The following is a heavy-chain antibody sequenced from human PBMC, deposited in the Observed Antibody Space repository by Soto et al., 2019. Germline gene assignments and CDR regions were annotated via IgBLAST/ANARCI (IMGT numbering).Heavy chain of an antibody. D-gene: IGHD2-15*01. CDR3: ARAQGGCSGGSCYSDY. J-gene: IGHJ4*02. CDR1: GGSFSGYF. Sequence: SETLSLTCAVYGGSFSGYFWSWIRQPPGKGLEWIGEINHSGSTNYNPSLKSRVTISVDTSKNQFSLKLSSVTAADTAVYYCARAQGGCSGGSCYSDYWGQGTLVTVSS. V-gene: IGHV4-34*01. CDR2: INHSGST.